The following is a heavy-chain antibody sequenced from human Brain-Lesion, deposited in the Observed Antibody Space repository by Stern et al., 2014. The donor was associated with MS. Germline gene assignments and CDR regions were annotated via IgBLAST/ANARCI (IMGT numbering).Heavy chain of an antibody. CDR2: VNPKSGGT. Sequence: MQLVESGAEVKKPGASVKVSCKASGYTFTGYYMHWVPPAPGQGLEWMGWVNPKSGGTNYAQKFQGWVTMTRDTSINTAYMELSRLKSGDTAVYYCATYYYDSTGYNDFWGQGTLVTVSS. J-gene: IGHJ4*02. V-gene: IGHV1-2*04. CDR3: ATYYYDSTGYNDF. CDR1: GYTFTGYY. D-gene: IGHD3-22*01.